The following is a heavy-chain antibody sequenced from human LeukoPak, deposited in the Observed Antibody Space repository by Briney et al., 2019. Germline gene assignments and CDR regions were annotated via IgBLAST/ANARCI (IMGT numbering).Heavy chain of an antibody. D-gene: IGHD3-10*01. CDR3: AKDLERITMVRGVYFDY. V-gene: IGHV3-23*01. CDR1: GFTFSSYA. CDR2: ISGSGGST. Sequence: GGSLRLSCAASGFTFSSYAMSWVRQAPGKGLEWVSAISGSGGSTYYADSVKGRFTISRDNSKNTLYLQMNSLRAEDTAVYYCAKDLERITMVRGVYFDYWGQGTLVTVSS. J-gene: IGHJ4*02.